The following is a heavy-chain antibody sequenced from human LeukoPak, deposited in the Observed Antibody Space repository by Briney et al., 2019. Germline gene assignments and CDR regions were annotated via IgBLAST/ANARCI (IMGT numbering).Heavy chain of an antibody. D-gene: IGHD6-19*01. J-gene: IGHJ4*02. CDR3: ARVGRESSTGWLDY. CDR1: GYTFIDYY. CDR2: INVKSGAT. V-gene: IGHV1-2*06. Sequence: ASVKVSCKASGYTFIDYYSNWVRQAPGQGPEWMGRINVKSGATDYAQKFQGRVTVTRDTSISTAYMELSSLRSDDTAVYYCARVGRESSTGWLDYWGQGTLVTVS.